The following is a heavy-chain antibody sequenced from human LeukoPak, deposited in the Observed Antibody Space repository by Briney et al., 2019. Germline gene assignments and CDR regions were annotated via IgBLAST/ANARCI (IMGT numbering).Heavy chain of an antibody. Sequence: GGSLRLSCAASGFTFSDYYMSWIRQAPGKGLEWVSYISSSGSTIYYAGSVKGRFTISRDNAKNSLYLQMNSLRAEDTAVYYCARHYYDSSGYYRMGSDYWGQGTLVTVSS. CDR3: ARHYYDSSGYYRMGSDY. V-gene: IGHV3-11*01. CDR1: GFTFSDYY. CDR2: ISSSGSTI. D-gene: IGHD3-22*01. J-gene: IGHJ4*02.